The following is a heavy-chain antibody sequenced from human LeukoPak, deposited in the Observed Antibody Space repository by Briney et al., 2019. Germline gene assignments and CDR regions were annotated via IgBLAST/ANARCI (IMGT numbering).Heavy chain of an antibody. CDR2: IYTSGGT. V-gene: IGHV4-4*07. J-gene: IGHJ5*02. CDR3: ARGSGSGFDP. Sequence: SETLSLTCTVSGGPISSYYWSWIRQPAGKGREWIGRIYTSGGTNYNPSLYSRVTMSVDTSKNQFSLKLSSVTAADTALYYCARGSGSGFDPWGQGTLVTVSS. CDR1: GGPISSYY.